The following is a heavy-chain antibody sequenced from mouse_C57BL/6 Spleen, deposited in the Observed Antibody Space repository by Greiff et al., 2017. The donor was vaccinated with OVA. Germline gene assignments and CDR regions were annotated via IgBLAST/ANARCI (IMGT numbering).Heavy chain of an antibody. CDR1: GYAFSSSW. V-gene: IGHV1-82*01. Sequence: VQLVESGPELVKPGASVKISCKASGYAFSSSWMNWVKQRPGKGLEWIGRIYPGDGDTNYNGKFKGKATLTADKSSSTAYMQLSSLTSEDSAVYFCARPGSSLYYFDYWGQGTTLTVSS. J-gene: IGHJ2*01. CDR2: IYPGDGDT. CDR3: ARPGSSLYYFDY. D-gene: IGHD1-1*01.